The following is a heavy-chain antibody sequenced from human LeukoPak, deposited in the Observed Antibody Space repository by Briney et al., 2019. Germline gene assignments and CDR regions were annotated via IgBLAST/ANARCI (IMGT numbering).Heavy chain of an antibody. CDR2: IYYSGST. Sequence: KSSETLSLTCTVSGGSISSSSYYCGWIRQPPGKGLEWIGSIYYSGSTYYNPSLKSRVTISVDTSKNQFSLKLSSVTAADTAVYYCARASGWYGDYFDSWGQGTLVSVSS. CDR3: ARASGWYGDYFDS. J-gene: IGHJ4*02. CDR1: GGSISSSSYY. D-gene: IGHD6-19*01. V-gene: IGHV4-39*07.